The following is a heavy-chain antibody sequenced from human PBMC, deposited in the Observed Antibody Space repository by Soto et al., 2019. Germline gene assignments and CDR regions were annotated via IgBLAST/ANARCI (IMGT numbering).Heavy chain of an antibody. D-gene: IGHD4-4*01. CDR2: IKSKADGETK. J-gene: IGHJ5*02. CDR3: CVIKRRDQYSTSGYWFDP. Sequence: GGSLRLSCAASGFTFSYAWMSWVRQAPGKGLEWVGRIKSKADGETKDYGAPVRGRFTISRDDSQDILYLHMNSLRIEDTAVYYCCVIKRRDQYSTSGYWFDPWGPGTLVTVSS. CDR1: GFTFSYAW. V-gene: IGHV3-15*01.